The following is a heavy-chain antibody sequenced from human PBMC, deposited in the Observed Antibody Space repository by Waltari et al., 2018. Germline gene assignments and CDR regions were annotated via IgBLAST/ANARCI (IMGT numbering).Heavy chain of an antibody. CDR1: GFTFSSYS. CDR2: ISSSSSYI. V-gene: IGHV3-21*01. J-gene: IGHJ4*02. D-gene: IGHD3-10*01. Sequence: EVQLVESGGGLVKPGGSLRLSCAASGFTFSSYSMNWVRQAPGKGLEWVSSISSSSSYIYYADSVKGRFTISRDNAKNSLYLQMNSLRAEDTAVYYCARDETQGIYFDYWGQGTLVTVSS. CDR3: ARDETQGIYFDY.